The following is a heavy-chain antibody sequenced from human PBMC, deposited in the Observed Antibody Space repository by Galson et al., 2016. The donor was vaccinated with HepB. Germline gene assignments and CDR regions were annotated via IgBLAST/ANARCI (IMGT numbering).Heavy chain of an antibody. D-gene: IGHD2-15*01. CDR1: GFTFRDYY. V-gene: IGHV3-11*01. CDR3: ARLATGDLGNWYFDL. Sequence: SLRLSCAASGFTFRDYYMSWIRQAPGKGLEWVSYISSSGNSIYNADSVRGRFTISRDNAMNSLSLQTNSLRVEDTAVYYCARLATGDLGNWYFDLWGRGSLVTVSS. CDR2: ISSSGNSI. J-gene: IGHJ2*01.